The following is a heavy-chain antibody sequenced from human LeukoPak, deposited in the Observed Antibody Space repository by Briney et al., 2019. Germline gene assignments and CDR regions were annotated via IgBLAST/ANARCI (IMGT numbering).Heavy chain of an antibody. V-gene: IGHV1-2*02. CDR3: AREPITTVRGYYYSYMDV. CDR2: IKPKSGVT. Sequence: ASVKVSCKASGYTFTYYFMHWVRLAPGQGLEWMGWIKPKSGVTNYPLKFQGRVTMTRDTSISTAYMELRRLNSDDTAVYFCAREPITTVRGYYYSYMDVWGKGTTVTISS. D-gene: IGHD3-10*01. J-gene: IGHJ6*03. CDR1: GYTFTYYF.